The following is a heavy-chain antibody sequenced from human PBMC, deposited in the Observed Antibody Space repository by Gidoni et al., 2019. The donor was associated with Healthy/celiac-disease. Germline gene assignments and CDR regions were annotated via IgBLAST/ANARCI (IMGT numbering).Heavy chain of an antibody. D-gene: IGHD6-19*01. J-gene: IGHJ4*02. CDR2: INHSGST. CDR1: GGSFSGYY. CDR3: ARGAEYSSGWSN. Sequence: QVQLQQWGAGLLKPSETLSLTCAVYGGSFSGYYWSSSRQPPGKGLEWIGEINHSGSTNYTPSLKRRVTISVDTSKNQFSLQLSSVTAADTALYYCARGAEYSSGWSNWGQGTLVTVSS. V-gene: IGHV4-34*01.